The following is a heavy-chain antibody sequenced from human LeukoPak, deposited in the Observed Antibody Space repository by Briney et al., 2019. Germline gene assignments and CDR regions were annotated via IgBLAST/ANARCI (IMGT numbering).Heavy chain of an antibody. Sequence: ASVKVSCKTSEYTLTAYYMHWVRQAPGQGLEWMGSINPNSGNTNYAQKFQGRVTMTRDTAIRTAYMELSTLSSDDTAVYYCARDGLDGMDSFDIWGQGTLVTVSP. V-gene: IGHV1-2*02. CDR1: EYTLTAYY. D-gene: IGHD6-19*01. CDR2: INPNSGNT. J-gene: IGHJ3*02. CDR3: ARDGLDGMDSFDI.